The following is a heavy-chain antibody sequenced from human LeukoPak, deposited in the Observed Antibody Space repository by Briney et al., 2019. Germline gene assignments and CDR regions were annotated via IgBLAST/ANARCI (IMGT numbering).Heavy chain of an antibody. CDR2: IRYDGSNK. D-gene: IGHD1-26*01. J-gene: IGHJ3*02. V-gene: IGHV3-30*02. CDR3: AKDLAGATPDAFDI. Sequence: SCKASGYTFTGYYMHWVRQAPGKGLEWVAFIRYDGSNKYYADSVKGRFTISRDNSKNTLYLQMNSLRAEDTAVYYCAKDLAGATPDAFDIWGQGTMVTVSS. CDR1: GYTFTGYY.